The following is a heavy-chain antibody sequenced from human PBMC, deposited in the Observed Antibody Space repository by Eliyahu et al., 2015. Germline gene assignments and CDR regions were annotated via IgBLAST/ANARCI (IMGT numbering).Heavy chain of an antibody. CDR3: AIEGGSSGPRWFDP. V-gene: IGHV1-69*01. CDR2: ISPIFGTP. J-gene: IGHJ5*02. D-gene: IGHD6-19*01. CDR1: GGTFSSYT. Sequence: QVQLVQSGAEVKKPGSXVKVSCXASGGTFSSYTISWVRQAPGQGLEWMGGISPIFGTPKYAQKFQGRVTITADESTSTAYVEVSSLKSEDTAVYYCAIEGGSSGPRWFDPWGQGTLVTVSS.